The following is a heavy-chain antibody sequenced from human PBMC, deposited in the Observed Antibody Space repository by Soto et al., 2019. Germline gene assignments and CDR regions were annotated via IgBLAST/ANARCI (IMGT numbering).Heavy chain of an antibody. CDR2: TWNDGSNK. Sequence: VQLVESGGGVVQPGRSLRLSCAASGFTFSSYGMHWVRQAPGKGLEWVAVTWNDGSNKFYAASVKGRFTISRDNSKNTVFLQMNSLRAEDTAVYYCASAAGNDYGDYLSGRDFDYWGQGTLVTVSS. J-gene: IGHJ4*02. V-gene: IGHV3-33*01. D-gene: IGHD4-17*01. CDR3: ASAAGNDYGDYLSGRDFDY. CDR1: GFTFSSYG.